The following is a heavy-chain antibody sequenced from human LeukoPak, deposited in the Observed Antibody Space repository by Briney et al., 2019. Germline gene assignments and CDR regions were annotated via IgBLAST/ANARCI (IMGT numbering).Heavy chain of an antibody. D-gene: IGHD1-1*01. V-gene: IGHV1-24*01. CDR3: ATDRSRLFWNFYL. Sequence: SVPVPYKNRGYTLTEFSIQWVRPSAGKGLEYLECFDPDDGQLKYTQSLEDTVTVTEDTAIDTAYLEVSSLRPDDTATYYCATDRSRLFWNFYLWGGGTLVIVSS. CDR2: FDPDDGQL. CDR1: GYTLTEFS. J-gene: IGHJ2*01.